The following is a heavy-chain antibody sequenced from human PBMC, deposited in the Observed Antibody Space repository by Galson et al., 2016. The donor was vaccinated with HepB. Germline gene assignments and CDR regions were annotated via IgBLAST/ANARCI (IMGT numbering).Heavy chain of an antibody. V-gene: IGHV5-51*01. Sequence: QSGAEVKKPGESLKISCEGSGYSFTNYWIGWVRQMPGEGLEWMGFIYPGHSDTRYRPSFQGQVTILADTSISTAFLQWSSLKASDTAMYYCARARNGDSFWDYWSQGTLVTVSS. J-gene: IGHJ4*02. CDR1: GYSFTNYW. CDR2: IYPGHSDT. D-gene: IGHD4-17*01. CDR3: ARARNGDSFWDY.